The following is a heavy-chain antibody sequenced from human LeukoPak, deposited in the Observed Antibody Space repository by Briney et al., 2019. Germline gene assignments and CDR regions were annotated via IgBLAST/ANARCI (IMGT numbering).Heavy chain of an antibody. CDR1: EFAFTGHS. J-gene: IGHJ3*02. CDR3: AKDLGVDAFDI. CDR2: VSNDGKTI. V-gene: IGHV3-30*04. Sequence: GGSLRLSCVASEFAFTGHSMHWVRQAPGKGLEWVAVVSNDGKTIFYADSVKGRFTISRDNSKNTLYLQMNSLRAEDTAVYYCAKDLGVDAFDIWGQGTMVTVSS. D-gene: IGHD1-26*01.